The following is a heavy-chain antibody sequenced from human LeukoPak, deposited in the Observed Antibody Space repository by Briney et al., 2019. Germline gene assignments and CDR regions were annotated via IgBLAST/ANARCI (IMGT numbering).Heavy chain of an antibody. CDR3: ARAMGQLGSGYYFDY. CDR1: GGSFSGYY. Sequence: SETLSLTCAVYGGSFSGYYWSWIRQPPGKGLEWIGEINHSGSTNYNPSLKSRVTISVDTSRNQFSLKLSSVTAADTAVYYCARAMGQLGSGYYFDYWGQGTLVTVSS. CDR2: INHSGST. V-gene: IGHV4-34*01. D-gene: IGHD6-6*01. J-gene: IGHJ4*02.